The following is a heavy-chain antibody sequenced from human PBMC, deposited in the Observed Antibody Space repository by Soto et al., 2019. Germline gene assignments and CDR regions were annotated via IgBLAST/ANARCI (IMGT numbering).Heavy chain of an antibody. J-gene: IGHJ4*02. CDR3: ARGWNVFPQ. CDR2: IIPVFGTA. V-gene: IGHV1-69*01. D-gene: IGHD1-1*01. Sequence: QVQLVQSGAEVKKPGSSVKVSCKASGGTFSSYAISWVRQAPGQGLECMGGIIPVFGTANYAQKFQGRVTIKADESTSTVYMELSSLSFEYTAVNYCARGWNVFPQWGQGTLVTVSS. CDR1: GGTFSSYA.